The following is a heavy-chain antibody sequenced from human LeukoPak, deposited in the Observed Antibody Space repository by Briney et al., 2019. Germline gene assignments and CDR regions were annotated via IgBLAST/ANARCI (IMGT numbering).Heavy chain of an antibody. CDR3: AKDACSSTSCLYYFDY. J-gene: IGHJ4*02. CDR1: GFTFSSYG. D-gene: IGHD2-2*01. V-gene: IGHV3-30*02. CDR2: IRYDGSNK. Sequence: GGSLRLSCAASGFTFSSYGTHWVRQAPGKGLEWVAFIRYDGSNKYYADSVKGRFTISRDNSRNTLYLQMNSLRAEDTAVYYCAKDACSSTSCLYYFDYWGQGTLVTVSS.